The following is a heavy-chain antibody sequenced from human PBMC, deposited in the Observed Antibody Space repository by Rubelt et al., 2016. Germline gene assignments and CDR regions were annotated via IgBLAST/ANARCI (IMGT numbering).Heavy chain of an antibody. D-gene: IGHD6-13*01. V-gene: IGHV4-38-2*02. Sequence: QVQLQESGPGLVKPSETLSLTCTVSGYSISSGYYWGWIRQPPGKGLEWIGSIYHSGSTYYNPSLKSRVTISVDTSKNQFSLKLSSVTAADTAVYYCATPLAGYSSSRLWYFDLWGRGTLVTVSS. CDR3: ATPLAGYSSSRLWYFDL. J-gene: IGHJ2*01. CDR2: IYHSGST. CDR1: GYSISSGYY.